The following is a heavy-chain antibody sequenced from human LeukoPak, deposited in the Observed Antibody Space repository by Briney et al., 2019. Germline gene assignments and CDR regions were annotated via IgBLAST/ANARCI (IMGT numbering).Heavy chain of an antibody. CDR2: INWNGGST. J-gene: IGHJ4*02. Sequence: GGSLRLSCAVSGFTFSSYWMSWVRQAPGKGLEWVSGINWNGGSTGYADSVKGRFTISRDNAKNSLYLQMNSLRAEDTALYYCARGGEEGIAAAPDYWGQGTLVTVSS. V-gene: IGHV3-20*04. CDR3: ARGGEEGIAAAPDY. D-gene: IGHD6-13*01. CDR1: GFTFSSYW.